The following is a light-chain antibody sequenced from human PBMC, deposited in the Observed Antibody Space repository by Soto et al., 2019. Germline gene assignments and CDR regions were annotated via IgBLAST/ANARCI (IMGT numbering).Light chain of an antibody. CDR2: GAS. V-gene: IGKV3-20*01. CDR1: QSVSSSY. Sequence: EIVLTQSPGTLSLSPGERATLSCRASQSVSSSYLAWYQQKPGQAPRLLIYGASSRATGIPDRFSGSGSWTDFTLTISSLEPEDFAVYYCQQYGSSGWTFGQGTKVEIK. CDR3: QQYGSSGWT. J-gene: IGKJ1*01.